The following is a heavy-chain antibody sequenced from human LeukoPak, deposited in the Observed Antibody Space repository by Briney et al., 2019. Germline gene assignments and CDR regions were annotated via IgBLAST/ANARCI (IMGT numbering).Heavy chain of an antibody. Sequence: GGSLRLSCAASGFTFSSYSMDWVRQAPGKGLEWVSSISSSSSYIYYADSVKGRFTISRDNAKNSLYLQMNSLRAEDTAVYYCARGIYDYVGRSYFDYWGQGTLVTVSS. CDR3: ARGIYDYVGRSYFDY. CDR2: ISSSSSYI. CDR1: GFTFSSYS. J-gene: IGHJ4*02. V-gene: IGHV3-21*01. D-gene: IGHD3-16*01.